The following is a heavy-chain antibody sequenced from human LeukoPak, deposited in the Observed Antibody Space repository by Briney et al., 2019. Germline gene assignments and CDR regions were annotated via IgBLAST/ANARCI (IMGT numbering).Heavy chain of an antibody. D-gene: IGHD5-18*01. Sequence: ASVKVSCKASGYTFTSYGISWVRQAPGQGLEWMGWISAYNGNTNYAQKLQGRVTMTTDTSTSTAYMELRSLRSDDTAVYYCARDPYVDTAMVPGYWGQGTLVTVSS. CDR1: GYTFTSYG. V-gene: IGHV1-18*01. J-gene: IGHJ4*02. CDR3: ARDPYVDTAMVPGY. CDR2: ISAYNGNT.